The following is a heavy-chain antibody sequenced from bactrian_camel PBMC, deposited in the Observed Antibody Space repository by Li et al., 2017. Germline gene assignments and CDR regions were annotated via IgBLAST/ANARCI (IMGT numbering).Heavy chain of an antibody. CDR1: IYLDSLD. CDR3: AAGDTCDGSSEENY. Sequence: VQLVESGGGSVQAGGSLTLACVASKSIYLDSLDCMGWFRQPPGKEREGVAAIYIGGGNIYYSDSVKGRFTNSHDSAKNSVYLQMNNLKPEDTGMYFCAAGDTCDGSSEENYWGQGTQVTVS. CDR2: IYIGGGNI. V-gene: IGHV3S40*01. D-gene: IGHD2*01. J-gene: IGHJ4*01.